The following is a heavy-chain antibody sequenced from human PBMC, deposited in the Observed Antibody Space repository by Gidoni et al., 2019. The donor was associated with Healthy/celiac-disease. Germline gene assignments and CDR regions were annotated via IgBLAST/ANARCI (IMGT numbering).Heavy chain of an antibody. CDR3: ARVSGWFDP. CDR2: IYYSGST. D-gene: IGHD3-10*01. J-gene: IGHJ5*02. Sequence: QLQLQESGPGLVTPSETLSLTCTVSGGSISSSSYYWGWNRQPPGKGLEWIGSIYYSGSTYYNPSLKSRVTISVDTSKNQFSLKLSSVTAADPAVYYCARVSGWFDPWGQGTLVTVSS. V-gene: IGHV4-39*01. CDR1: GGSISSSSYY.